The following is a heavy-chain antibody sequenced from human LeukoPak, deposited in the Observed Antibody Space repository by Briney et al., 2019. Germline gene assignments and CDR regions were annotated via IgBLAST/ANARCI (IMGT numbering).Heavy chain of an antibody. CDR1: GYTFTGYY. Sequence: GASVKVSCKASGYTFTGYYMHWMRQAPGQGLEWMGWINPNSGGTNYAQKFQGRVTMTRDTSISTAYMELSRLRSDDTAVYYCAREVAAAGGWFDPWGQGTLVTVS. J-gene: IGHJ5*02. D-gene: IGHD6-13*01. CDR3: AREVAAAGGWFDP. CDR2: INPNSGGT. V-gene: IGHV1-2*02.